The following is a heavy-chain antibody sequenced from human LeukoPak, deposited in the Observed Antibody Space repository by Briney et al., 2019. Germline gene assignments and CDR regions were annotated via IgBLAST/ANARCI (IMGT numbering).Heavy chain of an antibody. D-gene: IGHD2/OR15-2a*01. Sequence: GGSLRLSCAASGNYWMHWVRQVPGKGLVWVSNINSDGSWTSYADSVKGRFTISKDNAKNTVYLQMNSLRAEDTAVYYCVSFYVTYWGRGTLVTVSS. J-gene: IGHJ4*02. CDR3: VSFYVTY. CDR1: GNYW. CDR2: INSDGSWT. V-gene: IGHV3-74*01.